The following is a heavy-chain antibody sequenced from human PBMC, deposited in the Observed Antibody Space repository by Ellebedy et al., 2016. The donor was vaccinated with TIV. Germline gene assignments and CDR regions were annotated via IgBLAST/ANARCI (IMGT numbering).Heavy chain of an antibody. J-gene: IGHJ3*02. V-gene: IGHV4-39*07. Sequence: MPSETLSLTCTVSGGSISSSGYYWDWIRQPPGKGLELIGSIYYSGSTYYNPSLKSRVTTSVHTSKNQVSLTLSSVTAADTAVYYCSNRILAVALNAFDIWGKGTMVTVSS. CDR1: GGSISSSGYY. CDR2: IYYSGST. CDR3: SNRILAVALNAFDI. D-gene: IGHD6-19*01.